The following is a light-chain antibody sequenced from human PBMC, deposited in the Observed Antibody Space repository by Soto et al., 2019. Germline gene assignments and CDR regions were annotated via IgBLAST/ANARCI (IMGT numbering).Light chain of an antibody. CDR3: QQYYSTPPT. CDR1: QSVLYSSNNKNY. V-gene: IGKV4-1*01. CDR2: WAS. Sequence: DIVMTQSPDSLAVSLGERATINCKSSQSVLYSSNNKNYLAWYQQKPGQPPTLLIYWASTRASGVPDRFSGSGSGTDFTLTISSLQAEDVAVYYCQQYYSTPPTFGGGTKVEIK. J-gene: IGKJ4*01.